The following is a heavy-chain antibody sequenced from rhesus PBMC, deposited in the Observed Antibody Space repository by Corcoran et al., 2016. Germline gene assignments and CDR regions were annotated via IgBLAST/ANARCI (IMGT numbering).Heavy chain of an antibody. Sequence: EVQLVESGGGLVQPGGSLRLSCAASGFTFSDYAMDWFRQAPGKGLEGVGCIRSKAYGGTAEYAASGKGRCTISRDGSNNTAYLQMSSLKTEYTAVYYGTSGNYFDYWGQGVLVTGSS. CDR3: TSGNYFDY. D-gene: IGHD2-21*01. V-gene: IGHV3-153D*01. J-gene: IGHJ4*01. CDR2: IRSKAYGGTA. CDR1: GFTFSDYA.